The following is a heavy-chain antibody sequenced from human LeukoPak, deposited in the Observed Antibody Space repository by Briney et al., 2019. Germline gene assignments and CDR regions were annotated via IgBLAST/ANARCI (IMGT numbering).Heavy chain of an antibody. CDR3: ARVGPGRYCSGGSCYSDY. CDR2: ISSSSSYI. V-gene: IGHV3-21*01. D-gene: IGHD2-15*01. Sequence: GSLRLSCAASGFTFSSYSMNWVRQAPGKGLEWVSSISSSSSYIYYADSVKGRFTISRDNAKNSLYLQMNSLRAEDTAVYYCARVGPGRYCSGGSCYSDYWGQGTLVTVSS. CDR1: GFTFSSYS. J-gene: IGHJ4*02.